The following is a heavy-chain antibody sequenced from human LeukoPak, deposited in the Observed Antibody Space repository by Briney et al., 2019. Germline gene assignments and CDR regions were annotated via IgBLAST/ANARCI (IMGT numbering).Heavy chain of an antibody. CDR2: IWYDGSNK. V-gene: IGHV3-33*08. J-gene: IGHJ4*02. CDR3: ARALRLVGATPLGDFFDY. CDR1: GFIFSSYG. D-gene: IGHD1-26*01. Sequence: PGGSLRLSCVASGFIFSSYGINWVRQAPGKGLEWVAVIWYDGSNKYYADSVKGRFTISRDNSKNTLYLQMNSLRAEDTAVYYCARALRLVGATPLGDFFDYWGQGALVTVSS.